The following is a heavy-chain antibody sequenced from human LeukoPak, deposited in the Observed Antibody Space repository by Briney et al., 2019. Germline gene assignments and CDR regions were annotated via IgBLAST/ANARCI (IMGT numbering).Heavy chain of an antibody. V-gene: IGHV3-74*01. Sequence: GGSLRLSCAASGFTFGSYWMHWVRQAPGKGLVWVSRINSDGSSTSYADSVKGRFTISRDNAKNTLYLQMNSLRAEDTAVYYCARGSYDILTGYLYYYYYMDVWGKGTTVTISS. D-gene: IGHD3-9*01. CDR1: GFTFGSYW. CDR3: ARGSYDILTGYLYYYYYMDV. J-gene: IGHJ6*03. CDR2: INSDGSST.